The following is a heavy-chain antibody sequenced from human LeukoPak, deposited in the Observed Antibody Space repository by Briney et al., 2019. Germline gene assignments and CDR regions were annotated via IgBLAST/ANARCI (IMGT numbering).Heavy chain of an antibody. J-gene: IGHJ5*02. CDR1: GLTVSSYW. CDR2: IKQDGSEK. V-gene: IGHV3-7*01. D-gene: IGHD1-26*01. Sequence: PGGSLRLSCAASGLTVSSYWMSWVRQAPGKGLEWVANIKQDGSEKYYVDSVKGRFTISRDNSKNTLYLQMNSLRVEDTAVYYCARRETLNWFDPWGQGTLVTVSS. CDR3: ARRETLNWFDP.